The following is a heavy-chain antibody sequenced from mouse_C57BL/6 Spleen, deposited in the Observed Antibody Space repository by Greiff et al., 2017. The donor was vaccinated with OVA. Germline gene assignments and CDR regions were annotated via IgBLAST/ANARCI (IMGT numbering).Heavy chain of an antibody. V-gene: IGHV1-55*01. Sequence: QVQLQQPGAELVKPGASVKMSCKASGYTFTSYWITWVKQRPGQGLEWIGDIYPGSGSTNYNEQFKSKATLTVDTSSSTAYMQLSSLTSEDAAVYYCARKNYDGPDYYAMDYWGQGTSVTVSS. CDR2: IYPGSGST. J-gene: IGHJ4*01. D-gene: IGHD1-2*01. CDR1: GYTFTSYW. CDR3: ARKNYDGPDYYAMDY.